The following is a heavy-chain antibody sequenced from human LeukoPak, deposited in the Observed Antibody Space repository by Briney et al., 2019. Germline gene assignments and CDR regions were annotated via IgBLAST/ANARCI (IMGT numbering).Heavy chain of an antibody. V-gene: IGHV4-39*01. Sequence: TSETLSLTCTVSGDSITSTPYYWGWIRQSPGKGLEWIGIIYYSGGTYYNPSLKSRVTMSVDTSKNQFSLKLNSVTAADTAVYFCARHLNSGGNSPLVYWGQGTLVTVSS. CDR3: ARHLNSGGNSPLVY. CDR1: GDSITSTPYY. J-gene: IGHJ4*02. CDR2: IYYSGGT. D-gene: IGHD4-23*01.